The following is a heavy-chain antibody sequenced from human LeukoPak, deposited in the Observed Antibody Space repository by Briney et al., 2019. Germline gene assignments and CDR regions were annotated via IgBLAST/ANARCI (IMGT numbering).Heavy chain of an antibody. V-gene: IGHV1-69*06. CDR2: IIPIFGTA. CDR1: GGTFSRYA. CDR3: AITGYSSSHDAFDI. J-gene: IGHJ3*02. D-gene: IGHD6-13*01. Sequence: GASVTVSCMASGGTFSRYATSWVRQAPGRGREWVGGIIPIFGTANYAQKFQGRVTIIADKSTSTAYMDLSSLRSEETAVYYCAITGYSSSHDAFDIWGQGTMVTVSS.